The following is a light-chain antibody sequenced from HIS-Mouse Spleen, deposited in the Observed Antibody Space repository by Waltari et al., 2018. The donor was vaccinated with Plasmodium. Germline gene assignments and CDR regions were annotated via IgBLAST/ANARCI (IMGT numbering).Light chain of an antibody. V-gene: IGLV3-10*01. CDR3: YSTDSSGNHRV. CDR1: ALPKQY. CDR2: EDS. Sequence: SYELTQPPSVSVSPGQTASITCSGDALPKQYASWYQQKSGQAPVLVIYEDSKRPSGIPERFSGSSSGTMATLTISGAQVEDEADYYCYSTDSSGNHRVFGGGTKLTVL. J-gene: IGLJ3*02.